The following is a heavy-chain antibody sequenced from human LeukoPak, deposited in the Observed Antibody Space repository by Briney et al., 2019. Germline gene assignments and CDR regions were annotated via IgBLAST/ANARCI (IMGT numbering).Heavy chain of an antibody. V-gene: IGHV3-30-3*01. CDR2: ISYDGSNK. D-gene: IGHD3-3*01. Sequence: GGSLRLSCAASGFTLSSYAMHWVRQAPGKGLEWVAVISYDGSNKYYADSVKGRFTISRDNSKNTLYLQMNSLRAEDTAVYYCARDRESDFWSGYYMRYYYYGMDVWGQGTTVTVSS. CDR3: ARDRESDFWSGYYMRYYYYGMDV. J-gene: IGHJ6*02. CDR1: GFTLSSYA.